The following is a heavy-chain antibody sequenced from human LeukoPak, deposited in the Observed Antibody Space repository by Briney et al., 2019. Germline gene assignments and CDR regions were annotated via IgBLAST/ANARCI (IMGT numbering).Heavy chain of an antibody. D-gene: IGHD3-22*01. J-gene: IGHJ4*02. CDR3: ASGSGNDSSGYYQYYFDY. Sequence: SSETLSLTCAVCGGSFSGYYWSWIRQPPGKGLEWIGEINHSGSTNYNPSLKSRVTISVDTSKNQFSLKLSSVTAADTAVYYCASGSGNDSSGYYQYYFDYWGQGTLVTVSS. CDR2: INHSGST. V-gene: IGHV4-34*01. CDR1: GGSFSGYY.